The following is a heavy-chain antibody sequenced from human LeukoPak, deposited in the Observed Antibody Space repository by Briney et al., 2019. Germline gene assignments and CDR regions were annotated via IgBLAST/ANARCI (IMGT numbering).Heavy chain of an antibody. V-gene: IGHV1-18*04. D-gene: IGHD2-15*01. CDR1: GYTFTGYY. J-gene: IGHJ6*03. Sequence: ASVKVSCKASGYTFTGYYMHWVRQAPGQGLEWMGWISAYNGNTNYAQKLQGRVTMTTDTSTSTAYMELRSLRSDDTAVYYCARFTYCSGGSCYPGYYYYYMDVWGKGTTVTVSS. CDR2: ISAYNGNT. CDR3: ARFTYCSGGSCYPGYYYYYMDV.